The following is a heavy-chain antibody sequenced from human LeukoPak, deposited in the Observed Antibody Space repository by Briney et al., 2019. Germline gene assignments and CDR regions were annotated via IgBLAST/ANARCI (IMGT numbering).Heavy chain of an antibody. CDR1: GFTFSSYA. CDR2: ISYDGSNK. Sequence: GRSLRLSCAASGFTFSSYAMHWVRQAPGKGLEWVAVISYDGSNKYYADSVKGRFTISRDNPKNTLYLQMNSLRAEDTAVYYCARDREWWWAPHLFDYWGQGTLVTVSS. J-gene: IGHJ4*02. CDR3: ARDREWWWAPHLFDY. V-gene: IGHV3-30*04. D-gene: IGHD2-21*01.